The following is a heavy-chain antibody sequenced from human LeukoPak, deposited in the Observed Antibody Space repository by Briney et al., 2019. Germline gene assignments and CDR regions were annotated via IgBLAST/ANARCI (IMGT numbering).Heavy chain of an antibody. Sequence: GRSLRLSCAASGFTFDDYAMYWVRQAPGKGLEWVSGISWNSGSIGYADSVKGRFTISRDNAKNSLYLQMNSLRAEDTAVYYCARLPSRYDASAFDIWGQGTMVTVSS. V-gene: IGHV3-9*01. CDR3: ARLPSRYDASAFDI. CDR2: ISWNSGSI. CDR1: GFTFDDYA. D-gene: IGHD5-12*01. J-gene: IGHJ3*02.